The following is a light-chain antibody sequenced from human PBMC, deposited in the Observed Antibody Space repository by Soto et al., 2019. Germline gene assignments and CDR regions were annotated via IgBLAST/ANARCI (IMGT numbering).Light chain of an antibody. V-gene: IGKV3-15*01. CDR1: QSVGRN. J-gene: IGKJ2*01. CDR2: GAS. Sequence: EVVMTQSPATLSVSPGERGTLSCRASQSVGRNLAWYQQKPGQAPRLLIYGASTRATGIPARFSGSGCGTEFTLTISSLQSEDFAVYYCQQYNNWPPYTFGQGTNVDIK. CDR3: QQYNNWPPYT.